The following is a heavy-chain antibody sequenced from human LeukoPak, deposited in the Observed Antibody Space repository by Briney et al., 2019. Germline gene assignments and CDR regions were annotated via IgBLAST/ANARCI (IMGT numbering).Heavy chain of an antibody. D-gene: IGHD3-22*01. CDR2: IKQDGSET. Sequence: GGSLRLSCIVSGLTFRSHWMSWVRQTPGKGLEWVANIKQDGSETYYVDSVKGRFTISRDNTKNSLYLQMNSLRADDTAVYYCACRPSSFYYYGVFDFWGQGTLVTVSS. CDR3: ACRPSSFYYYGVFDF. V-gene: IGHV3-7*01. CDR1: GLTFRSHW. J-gene: IGHJ4*02.